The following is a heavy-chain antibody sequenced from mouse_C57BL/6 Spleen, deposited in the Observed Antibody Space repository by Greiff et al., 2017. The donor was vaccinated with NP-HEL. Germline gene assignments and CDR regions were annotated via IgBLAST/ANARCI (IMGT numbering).Heavy chain of an antibody. CDR1: GYTFTSYW. Sequence: QVQLQQPGAELVRPGTSVKLSCKASGYTFTSYWMPWVKQRPGHGLEWIGVIDPSASYTNYNQKFKGKATLTVDTSSSTADMQLISLTTEDSAVSYVAKGGLGRDWYFCVWGTGTTVTVSS. J-gene: IGHJ1*03. CDR2: IDPSASYT. D-gene: IGHD4-1*01. CDR3: AKGGLGRDWYFCV. V-gene: IGHV1-59*01.